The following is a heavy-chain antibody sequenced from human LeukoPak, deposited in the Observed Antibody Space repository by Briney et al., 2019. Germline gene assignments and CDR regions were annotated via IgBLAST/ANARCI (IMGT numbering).Heavy chain of an antibody. CDR2: IYYSGNT. D-gene: IGHD2-2*01. V-gene: IGHV4-59*01. CDR3: ARVDCSSTSCYPDY. CDR1: GGSISSYY. J-gene: IGHJ4*02. Sequence: SETLSLTCTVSGGSISSYYWSWIRQPPGKGLEWIGYIYYSGNTNYNPSLKSRVTISVDTSKNHFSLKLSSVTSADTAVYYCARVDCSSTSCYPDYWGQGTLVTVSS.